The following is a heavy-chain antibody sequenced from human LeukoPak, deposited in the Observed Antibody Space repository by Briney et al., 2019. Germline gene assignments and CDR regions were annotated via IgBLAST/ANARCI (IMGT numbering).Heavy chain of an antibody. CDR3: AGSGPGGYDSSGYYPEYFQH. V-gene: IGHV3-21*01. CDR2: ISSSSSYI. Sequence: GGSLRLSCAASGFTFSSYSMNWVRQAPGKGLEWVSSISSSSSYIYDADSVKGRFTISRDNAKNSLYLQMNSLRAEDTAVYYCAGSGPGGYDSSGYYPEYFQHWGQGTLVTVSS. CDR1: GFTFSSYS. J-gene: IGHJ1*01. D-gene: IGHD3-22*01.